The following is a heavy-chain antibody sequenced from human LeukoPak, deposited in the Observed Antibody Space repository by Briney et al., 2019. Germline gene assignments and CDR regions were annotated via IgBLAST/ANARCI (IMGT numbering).Heavy chain of an antibody. CDR3: AREYCSSTSCYTDFDY. CDR1: GFTFSSYG. J-gene: IGHJ4*02. Sequence: GRSLRLSCAASGFTFSSYGMHWVRQAPGKGLEWVAVIWYDGSNKYYADSVKGRFTISRDNSKNTLYLQMNSLRAEDTAVYYCAREYCSSTSCYTDFDYWGQGTLVTVSS. D-gene: IGHD2-2*02. V-gene: IGHV3-33*01. CDR2: IWYDGSNK.